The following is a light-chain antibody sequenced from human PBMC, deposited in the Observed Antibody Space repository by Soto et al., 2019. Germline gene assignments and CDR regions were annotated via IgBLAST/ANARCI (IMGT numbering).Light chain of an antibody. CDR1: SSDVGTYNY. Sequence: QAVLTQPRSVSGSPGQSVAISCAGSSSDVGTYNYVSWYQQHPGKAPKLMIYDVKRRPSGVPDRFSGSKSGNTASLTISGLQSEDEGDYYCSSYADIYTYVFGTGTKLTVL. CDR2: DVK. J-gene: IGLJ1*01. CDR3: SSYADIYTYV. V-gene: IGLV2-11*01.